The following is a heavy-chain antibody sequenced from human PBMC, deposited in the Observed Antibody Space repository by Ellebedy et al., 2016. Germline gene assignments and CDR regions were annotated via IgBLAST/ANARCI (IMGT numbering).Heavy chain of an antibody. CDR3: ARGATDSRWGPFDY. V-gene: IGHV4-38-2*02. D-gene: IGHD3-22*01. Sequence: SETLSLTCTVSGYSISSGYYWGWIRQPPGKGLEWIGSIYHSGSTYYNPSLKSRVTISVDTSKNQFSLKLSSVTAADTAVYYCARGATDSRWGPFDYWGQGTLVTVSS. CDR1: GYSISSGYY. J-gene: IGHJ4*02. CDR2: IYHSGST.